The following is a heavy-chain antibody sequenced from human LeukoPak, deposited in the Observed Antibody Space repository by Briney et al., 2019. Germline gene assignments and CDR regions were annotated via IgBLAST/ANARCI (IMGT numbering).Heavy chain of an antibody. J-gene: IGHJ4*02. CDR2: IYYSGST. V-gene: IGHV4-31*03. D-gene: IGHD6-19*01. Sequence: PSQTLSLTCTVSGGSISSGGYYWSWIRQHPGKGLEWIGYIYYSGSTYYNPSLKSRVTISVDTSKNQFSLKLISVTAADTAVYYCARTAGKGHFDYWGQGTLITVSS. CDR3: ARTAGKGHFDY. CDR1: GGSISSGGYY.